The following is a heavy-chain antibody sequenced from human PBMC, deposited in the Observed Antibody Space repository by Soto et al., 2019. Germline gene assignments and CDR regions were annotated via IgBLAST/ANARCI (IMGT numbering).Heavy chain of an antibody. V-gene: IGHV3-30*18. Sequence: PGGCLRLSCAASGFTFCSYGMHWVRQAPGKGLEWVAVISYDGSNKYYADSVKGRFTISRDNSKNTLYLQMNSLRAEDTAVYYCAKDWRVIVVVAATPPGPGVDYCGQGTLVTVSS. J-gene: IGHJ4*02. CDR2: ISYDGSNK. CDR1: GFTFCSYG. CDR3: AKDWRVIVVVAATPPGPGVDY. D-gene: IGHD2-15*01.